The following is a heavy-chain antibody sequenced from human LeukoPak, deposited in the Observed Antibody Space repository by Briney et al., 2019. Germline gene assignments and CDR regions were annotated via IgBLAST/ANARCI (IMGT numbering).Heavy chain of an antibody. CDR3: ARGTTVAFDY. D-gene: IGHD1-1*01. CDR2: INSDESDI. V-gene: IGHV3-74*01. J-gene: IGHJ4*02. Sequence: GGSLRISCAASGFPFSIYWMHWVRQAPGKGLVWVSSINSDESDIRYADSVKGRFTISRDNAKNTVSLQMNSLRAEDTAVYYCARGTTVAFDYWGQGILVTVSS. CDR1: GFPFSIYW.